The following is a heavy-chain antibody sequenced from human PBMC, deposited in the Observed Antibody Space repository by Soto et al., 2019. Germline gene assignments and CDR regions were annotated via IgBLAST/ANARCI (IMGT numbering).Heavy chain of an antibody. Sequence: GGSLRLSCAASGFTFDDYAMHWVRQAPGKGLEWVSGISWNSGSIGYADSVKGRFTISRDNAKNSLYLQMNSLRAEDTALYYCAKVWDSSSFCFYYWGQGTLVTVSS. J-gene: IGHJ4*02. CDR1: GFTFDDYA. D-gene: IGHD6-6*01. V-gene: IGHV3-9*01. CDR2: ISWNSGSI. CDR3: AKVWDSSSFCFYY.